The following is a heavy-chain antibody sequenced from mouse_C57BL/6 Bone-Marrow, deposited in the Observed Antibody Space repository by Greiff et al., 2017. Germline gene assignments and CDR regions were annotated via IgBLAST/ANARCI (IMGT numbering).Heavy chain of an antibody. CDR3: TTSSDEPYWDFDF. Sequence: EVTLMESGAELVRPGASVKLSCTASGFNIKDDYMHWVKQRPEHGLEWIGWIDPENGDTEYASKFKGKAPIPADTSSNPAYLQLSSLTSVDTAVYYCTTSSDEPYWDFDFWGTGTTGTVSS. CDR2: IDPENGDT. J-gene: IGHJ1*03. V-gene: IGHV14-4*01. CDR1: GFNIKDDY. D-gene: IGHD3-1*01.